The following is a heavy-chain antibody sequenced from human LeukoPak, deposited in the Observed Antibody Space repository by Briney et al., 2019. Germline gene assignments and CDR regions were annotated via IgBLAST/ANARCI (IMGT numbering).Heavy chain of an antibody. CDR1: GGSFSGYY. CDR3: ARVSSSSWSGFDY. Sequence: PSETLSLTCAVYGGSFSGYYWSWIRQPPGKGLEWIGYIYYSGSTNYNPSPKSRVTISVDTSKNQFSLKLSSVTAADTAVYYCARVSSSSWSGFDYWGQGTLVTVSS. J-gene: IGHJ4*02. D-gene: IGHD6-13*01. CDR2: IYYSGST. V-gene: IGHV4-59*01.